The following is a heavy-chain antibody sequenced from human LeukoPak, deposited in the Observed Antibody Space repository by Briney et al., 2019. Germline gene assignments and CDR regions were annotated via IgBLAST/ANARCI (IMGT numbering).Heavy chain of an antibody. J-gene: IGHJ4*02. CDR2: INHSGSA. V-gene: IGHV4-34*01. CDR3: ARARRNSGYYKVDY. CDR1: GGSLSGSY. Sequence: SETLSLTCAVYGGSLSGSYWSWIRQPPGKGLEWIGEINHSGSANYNPSLKSRVTLSIDKSKNQFSLNLNSVTAADTAVYYCARARRNSGYYKVDYWGQGTLVTVSS. D-gene: IGHD3-3*01.